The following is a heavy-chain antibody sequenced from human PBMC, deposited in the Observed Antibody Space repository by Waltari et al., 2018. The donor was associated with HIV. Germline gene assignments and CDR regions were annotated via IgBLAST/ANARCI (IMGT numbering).Heavy chain of an antibody. CDR1: GGTFRSYA. Sequence: QVQLVPSGAEGKKPGFAVKVSCKASGGTFRSYALSWVRQAPGQGLEWMGGIIPICGTANCAQKCQCRVTITADESTSTAYMELSSLRSEDTAVYYCARGSWDYVWGSYQTIRYFDYWGQGTLVTVSS. D-gene: IGHD3-16*02. CDR3: ARGSWDYVWGSYQTIRYFDY. J-gene: IGHJ4*02. V-gene: IGHV1-69*01. CDR2: IIPICGTA.